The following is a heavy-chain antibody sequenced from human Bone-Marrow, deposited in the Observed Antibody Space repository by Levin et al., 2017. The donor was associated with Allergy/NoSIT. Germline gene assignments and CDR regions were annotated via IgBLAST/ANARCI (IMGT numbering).Heavy chain of an antibody. V-gene: IGHV3-66*02. CDR3: ARDRPEPHYYGSGTYYNHYYMDV. CDR1: GFNVSSNY. CDR2: IYSGGST. Sequence: ETLSLTCAASGFNVSSNYMNWVRQAPGKGLEWVSLIYSGGSTYYADSVKGRFTISRDNSKNTLYLQMNSLRVEDTAVYYCARDRPEPHYYGSGTYYNHYYMDVWGRGTTVTVSS. D-gene: IGHD3-10*01. J-gene: IGHJ6*03.